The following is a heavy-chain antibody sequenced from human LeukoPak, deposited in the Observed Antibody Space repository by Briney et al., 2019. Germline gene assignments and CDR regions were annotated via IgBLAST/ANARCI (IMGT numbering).Heavy chain of an antibody. CDR2: INPDSGGT. Sequence: GASVKVSCKASGNTFTGYYMHWVRQAPGQGLEWMGWINPDSGGTNYAEKFQGRVTMTRDTSISTAYMELSRLRSDDTAVYYCARSEQFPYYMDVWGKGTTVTVSS. CDR1: GNTFTGYY. D-gene: IGHD6-19*01. CDR3: ARSEQFPYYMDV. V-gene: IGHV1-2*02. J-gene: IGHJ6*03.